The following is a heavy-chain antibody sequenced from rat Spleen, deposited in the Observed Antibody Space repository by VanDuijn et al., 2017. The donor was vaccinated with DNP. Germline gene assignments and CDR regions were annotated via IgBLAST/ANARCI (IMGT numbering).Heavy chain of an antibody. Sequence: EVQLVESGGGLVQPKGSLKLSCAASGFDFNTYAMSWVRQAPGKGLDWVASISIKTHNYATLYADSVKERFTISRDDSQSMVYLQMNNLKTEDTALYYCTVAVYTTDYAMDAWGQGTSVTVSS. D-gene: IGHD1-6*01. J-gene: IGHJ4*01. CDR2: ISIKTHNYAT. V-gene: IGHV10-4*01. CDR3: TVAVYTTDYAMDA. CDR1: GFDFNTYA.